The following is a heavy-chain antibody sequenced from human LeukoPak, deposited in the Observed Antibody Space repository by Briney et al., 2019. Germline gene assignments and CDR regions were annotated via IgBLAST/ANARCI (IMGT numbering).Heavy chain of an antibody. Sequence: PGGSLRLSCAASGFTFSSYSMNWVRQAPGKGLEWVSSISSSSSYIYYADSVKGRFTISRDNAKNSLYLQMNSLRAEDTAVYYCARVGGYYDFWSGYYSYYMDVWGKGTTVTVSS. CDR3: ARVGGYYDFWSGYYSYYMDV. V-gene: IGHV3-21*01. J-gene: IGHJ6*03. CDR2: ISSSSSYI. D-gene: IGHD3-3*01. CDR1: GFTFSSYS.